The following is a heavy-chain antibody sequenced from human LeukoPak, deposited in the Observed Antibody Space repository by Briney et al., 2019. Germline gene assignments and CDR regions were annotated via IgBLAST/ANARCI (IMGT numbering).Heavy chain of an antibody. CDR2: ISWNSGSI. Sequence: PGRSLRLSCAASGFTFDDYAMHWVRQAPGKGLEWVSGISWNSGSIGYADSVKGRFTISRDNAKNSLYLQMNSLRAEDTALYYCAKDMLVKTGPSSGSYYKGYYYGMDVWGQGTTVTVSS. J-gene: IGHJ6*02. V-gene: IGHV3-9*01. CDR1: GFTFDDYA. CDR3: AKDMLVKTGPSSGSYYKGYYYGMDV. D-gene: IGHD3-10*01.